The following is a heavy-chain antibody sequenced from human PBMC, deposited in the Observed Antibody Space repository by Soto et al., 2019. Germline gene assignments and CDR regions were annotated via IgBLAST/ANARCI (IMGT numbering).Heavy chain of an antibody. Sequence: SETLSLTCTVSGGSISSYYWSWIRQPPGKGLEWIGYIYYSGSTNYNPSLKSRVTISVDTSKNQFSLKLSSVTAADTAVYYCARVKYSSSWYVAFDIWGQGTMVTVSS. D-gene: IGHD6-13*01. CDR3: ARVKYSSSWYVAFDI. V-gene: IGHV4-59*01. CDR2: IYYSGST. J-gene: IGHJ3*02. CDR1: GGSISSYY.